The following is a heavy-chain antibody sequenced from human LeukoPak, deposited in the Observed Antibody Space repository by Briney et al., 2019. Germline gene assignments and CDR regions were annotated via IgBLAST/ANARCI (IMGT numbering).Heavy chain of an antibody. CDR2: ISSSSSYI. CDR1: GSTFSSYI. V-gene: IGHV3-21*01. D-gene: IGHD3-22*01. CDR3: ARDEIYYDSSGYFYY. Sequence: GGSLRLSCAASGSTFSSYIMNWVRQAPGKGLEWVSSISSSSSYIYYADSVKGRFTISRDNAKNSLYLQMNSLRAEDTAVYYCARDEIYYDSSGYFYYWGQGTLVTVSS. J-gene: IGHJ4*02.